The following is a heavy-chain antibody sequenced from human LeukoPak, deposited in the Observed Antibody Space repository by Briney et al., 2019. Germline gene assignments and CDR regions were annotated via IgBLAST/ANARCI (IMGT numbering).Heavy chain of an antibody. CDR2: FDPEDGET. CDR1: GYTLTELS. CDR3: ATHGVVVAATAFDP. V-gene: IGHV1-24*01. Sequence: ASVKVSCKVSGYTLTELSMHWVRQAPGKGLEWMGGFDPEDGETIYAQKFQGRVTMTEGTSTDTAYMELSSLRSEDTAVYYCATHGVVVAATAFDPWGQGTLVTVSS. D-gene: IGHD2-15*01. J-gene: IGHJ5*02.